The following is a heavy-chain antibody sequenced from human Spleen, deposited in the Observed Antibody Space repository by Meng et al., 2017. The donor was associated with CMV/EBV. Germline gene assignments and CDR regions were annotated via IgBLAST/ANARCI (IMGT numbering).Heavy chain of an antibody. CDR3: ARTLSGGTHSPESWFDP. V-gene: IGHV3-48*04. CDR2: ISSSDTTT. D-gene: IGHD1-26*01. Sequence: GESLKISCAASGFTFSSYSMHWVRQAPGKGLEWVSYISSSDTTTYYADSVKGRFTISRDNAKNSVFLQMNSLRAEDTAVYSCARTLSGGTHSPESWFDPWGQGTLVTVSS. J-gene: IGHJ5*02. CDR1: GFTFSSYS.